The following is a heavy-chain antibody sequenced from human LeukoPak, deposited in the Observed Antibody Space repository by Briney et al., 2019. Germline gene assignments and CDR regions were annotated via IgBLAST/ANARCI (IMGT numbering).Heavy chain of an antibody. J-gene: IGHJ4*02. CDR2: IYYSGST. CDR1: GGSISNYY. Sequence: NPSETLSLTCTVSGGSISNYYWSWIRQPPGKGLEWIGSIYYSGSTYYNPSLKSRVTISVDTSKNQFSLKLRSVTAADSAVYYCARSDLLWSVWYWGQGTLVTVSS. V-gene: IGHV4-59*08. CDR3: ARSDLLWSVWY. D-gene: IGHD3-10*01.